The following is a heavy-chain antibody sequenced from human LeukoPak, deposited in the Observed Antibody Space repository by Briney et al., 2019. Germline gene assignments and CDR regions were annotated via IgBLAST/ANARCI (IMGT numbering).Heavy chain of an antibody. D-gene: IGHD3-22*01. CDR2: ISSSSSYI. V-gene: IGHV3-21*01. Sequence: PGGSLRLSCAASGFTFSSYSMNWVRQAPGKGLEWVSSISSSSSYIYYADSVKGRFTISRDNAKNSLYLQMNSLRAEDTAVYYCARPFDSSGYQALDYWGQGTLVTVSS. CDR1: GFTFSSYS. J-gene: IGHJ4*02. CDR3: ARPFDSSGYQALDY.